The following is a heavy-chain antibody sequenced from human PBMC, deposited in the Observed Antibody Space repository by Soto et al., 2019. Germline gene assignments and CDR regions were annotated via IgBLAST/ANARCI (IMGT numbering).Heavy chain of an antibody. CDR3: ARDRHETTALAPYNWFES. CDR2: ISSSSSYV. CDR1: GFTFSSYS. D-gene: IGHD1-1*01. Sequence: EVQLVESGGGLVKPGGSLRLSCAASGFTFSSYSMNWVRQAPGKGLEWVSSISSSSSYVYYADSVKGRFTISRDNAKNSLYLQINSLTAEDTAVYYCARDRHETTALAPYNWFESWGQGTVVTVSS. V-gene: IGHV3-21*01. J-gene: IGHJ5*01.